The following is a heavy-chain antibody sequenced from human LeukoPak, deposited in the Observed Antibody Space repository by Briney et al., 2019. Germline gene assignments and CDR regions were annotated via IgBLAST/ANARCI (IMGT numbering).Heavy chain of an antibody. Sequence: PSGTLSLTWAVSGXSISSSSYYWGWIRQPPGKGLEWIGSISYSGTTYYNPSLKSRVTKSVDTSKNQFSLKLSSVTAADTAVYYCARLGSRYCSGGNCSPVWGQGTLVTVSS. CDR3: ARLGSRYCSGGNCSPV. CDR2: ISYSGTT. V-gene: IGHV4-39*01. D-gene: IGHD2-15*01. CDR1: GXSISSSSYY. J-gene: IGHJ4*02.